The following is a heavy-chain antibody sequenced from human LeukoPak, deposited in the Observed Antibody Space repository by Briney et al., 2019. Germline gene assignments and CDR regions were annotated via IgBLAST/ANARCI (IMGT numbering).Heavy chain of an antibody. CDR1: GDSISSGSYY. D-gene: IGHD6-13*01. J-gene: IGHJ4*02. V-gene: IGHV4-61*02. Sequence: PSETLSLTCTVSGDSISSGSYYWTWVRQSSGRELQWIGRVYITGTTNHNPSFKSRVSISLDTSRNQFSLNLTSVTAADTAVYYCASGSSTLGCWGQGTLVTVSS. CDR3: ASGSSTLGC. CDR2: VYITGTT.